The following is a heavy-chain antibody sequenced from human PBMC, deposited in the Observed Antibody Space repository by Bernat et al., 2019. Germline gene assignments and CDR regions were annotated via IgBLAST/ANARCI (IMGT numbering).Heavy chain of an antibody. J-gene: IGHJ4*02. CDR2: IRYDGSNK. Sequence: QVQLVESGGGVVQPGGSLRLSCAASGFTFSTNGMHWVRQAPGKGLEWVAFIRYDGSNKYYADSVKGRFTISRDNSKNTLYLQINSLRAEDTAVYYCAKDRGGGSYFDYWAREPWSPSPQ. D-gene: IGHD1-26*01. CDR1: GFTFSTNG. V-gene: IGHV3-30*02. CDR3: AKDRGGGSYFDY.